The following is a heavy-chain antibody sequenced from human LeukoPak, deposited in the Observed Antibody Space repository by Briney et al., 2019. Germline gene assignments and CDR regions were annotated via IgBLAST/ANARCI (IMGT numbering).Heavy chain of an antibody. J-gene: IGHJ6*03. CDR1: GFTFSSYA. CDR3: ARVSMNYYYYYMDV. D-gene: IGHD3-3*02. CDR2: ISSNGGST. V-gene: IGHV3-64*01. Sequence: PGGSLRLSCAASGFTFSSYAMHWVRQAPGKGLEYVSAISSNGGSTYYANSVKGRFTISRDNSKNTLYLQMGSLGAEDMAVYYCARVSMNYYYYYMDVWGKGTTVTVSS.